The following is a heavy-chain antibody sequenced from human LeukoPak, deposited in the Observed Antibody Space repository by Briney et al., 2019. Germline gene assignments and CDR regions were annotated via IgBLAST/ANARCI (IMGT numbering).Heavy chain of an antibody. Sequence: SVKVSCKASGGTFSSYAISWVRQAPGQGLEWMGGIIPIFGTANYAQKFQGRVTITADESTSTAYMELSRLRSDDTAVYYCARGGYGYYFDYWGQGTLVTVSS. CDR2: IIPIFGTA. D-gene: IGHD5-18*01. J-gene: IGHJ4*02. CDR1: GGTFSSYA. CDR3: ARGGYGYYFDY. V-gene: IGHV1-69*01.